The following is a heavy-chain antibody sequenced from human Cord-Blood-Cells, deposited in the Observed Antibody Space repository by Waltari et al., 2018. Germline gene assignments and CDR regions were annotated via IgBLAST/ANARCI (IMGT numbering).Heavy chain of an antibody. CDR3: ARASQTYYDFWSGYPLDAFDI. Sequence: QVQLQESGPGLVKPSQTLSLTCTVSGGSISSGGYYWSWIRQHPGKGLEWIGYIYYRGSTYYNPSLKSRVTISVDTSKNQFSLKLSSVTAADTAVYYCARASQTYYDFWSGYPLDAFDIWGQGTMVTVSS. J-gene: IGHJ3*02. CDR2: IYYRGST. V-gene: IGHV4-31*03. D-gene: IGHD3-3*01. CDR1: GGSISSGGYY.